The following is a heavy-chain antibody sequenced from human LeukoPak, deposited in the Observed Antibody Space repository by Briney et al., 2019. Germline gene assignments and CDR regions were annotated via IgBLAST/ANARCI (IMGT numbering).Heavy chain of an antibody. CDR2: ISDIGS. V-gene: IGHV4-59*01. Sequence: SETLSLTCNVSGASISSYYWTWIRHPPGKGLEWIASISDIGSNYNPSLRSRVTTSLDTSKNQFSLNLRSVTAADTAVYYCARDFMVRGDQVNYYYYYMDVWGTGATITVSS. CDR3: ARDFMVRGDQVNYYYYYMDV. D-gene: IGHD3-10*01. J-gene: IGHJ6*03. CDR1: GASISSYY.